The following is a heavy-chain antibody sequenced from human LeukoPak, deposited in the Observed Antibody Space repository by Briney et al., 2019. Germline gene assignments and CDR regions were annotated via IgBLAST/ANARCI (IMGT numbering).Heavy chain of an antibody. CDR2: IHPEGNEK. CDR3: ARGDDSSGDH. V-gene: IGHV3-7*04. CDR1: GFSFSNFW. Sequence: GGSLRLSCAVSGFSFSNFWVSWVRQAPGRGLEWVANIHPEGNEKYHVESVKGRFTISRDNTKNLLFLQMNGLRVEDTAVYYCARGDDSSGDHWGQGTLVTVSS. D-gene: IGHD1-1*01. J-gene: IGHJ4*02.